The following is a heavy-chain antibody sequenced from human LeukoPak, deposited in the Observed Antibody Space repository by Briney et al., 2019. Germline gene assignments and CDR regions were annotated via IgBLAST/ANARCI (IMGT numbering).Heavy chain of an antibody. V-gene: IGHV3-30*03. CDR3: ARIQYSGYENYYNYYGMDV. J-gene: IGHJ6*02. Sequence: GGSLRLSCAASTFFFSSYGIHWVRQAPGKGLEWVALISHDGSNKHYADSVKGRFTISRDNSKNTLYLQMNSLRPEDTAVYYCARIQYSGYENYYNYYGMDVWGQGTTVTVSS. CDR1: TFFFSSYG. CDR2: ISHDGSNK. D-gene: IGHD5-12*01.